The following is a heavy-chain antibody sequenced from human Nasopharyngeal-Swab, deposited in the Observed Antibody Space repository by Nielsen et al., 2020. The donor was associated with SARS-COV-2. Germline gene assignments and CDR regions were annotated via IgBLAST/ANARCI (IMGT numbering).Heavy chain of an antibody. Sequence: VRQAPGKGLEWIGEINHSGSTYYNPSLKSRVTISVDRSKNQFSLKLSSVTAADTAVYYCARVGGDYYYYYYMDVWGKGTTVTVSS. CDR3: ARVGGDYYYYYYMDV. J-gene: IGHJ6*03. V-gene: IGHV4-4*02. D-gene: IGHD1-26*01. CDR2: INHSGST.